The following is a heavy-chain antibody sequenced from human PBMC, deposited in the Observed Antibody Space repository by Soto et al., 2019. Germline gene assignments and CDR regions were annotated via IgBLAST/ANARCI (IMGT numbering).Heavy chain of an antibody. V-gene: IGHV1-69*01. CDR2: IIPILGTA. CDR3: AGRPPYYDSSGYYYAFDI. CDR1: GGTFRSYA. Sequence: QVQLVQSGAEVQKPGSSVKVSCKASGGTFRSYAISWVRQAPGQGLEWMGGIIPILGTANYAQKFQGRVTITADESTSTAYMERSSLRSEYAAVYYCAGRPPYYDSSGYYYAFDIWGQGTMVTVSS. D-gene: IGHD3-22*01. J-gene: IGHJ3*02.